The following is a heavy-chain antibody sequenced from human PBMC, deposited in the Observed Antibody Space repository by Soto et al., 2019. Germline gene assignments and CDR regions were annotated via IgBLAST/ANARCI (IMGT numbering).Heavy chain of an antibody. Sequence: ESGGGLVQPGGSLRLSCAASGFTFSSYAMSWVRQAPGKGLEWVSAISGSGGSTYYADSVKGRFTISRDNSKNTLYLQMNSLRAEDTAVYYCAKTYYYDSSGYYSQYYFDYWGQGTLVTVSS. CDR2: ISGSGGST. V-gene: IGHV3-23*01. J-gene: IGHJ4*02. D-gene: IGHD3-22*01. CDR3: AKTYYYDSSGYYSQYYFDY. CDR1: GFTFSSYA.